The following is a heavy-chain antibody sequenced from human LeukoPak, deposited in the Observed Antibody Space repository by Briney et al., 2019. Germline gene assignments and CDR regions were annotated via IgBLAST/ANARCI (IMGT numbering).Heavy chain of an antibody. CDR1: GGSISSYY. Sequence: SETLSLTCTVSGGSISSYYWSWIRQPPGKGLEWIGYIYYSGSTNYNPSLKSRVTISVDTSNNQFSLKLSSVTGAGPAVYFCARGFVEMATFDYWGQGTLVTVSS. CDR2: IYYSGST. J-gene: IGHJ4*02. V-gene: IGHV4-59*12. D-gene: IGHD5-24*01. CDR3: ARGFVEMATFDY.